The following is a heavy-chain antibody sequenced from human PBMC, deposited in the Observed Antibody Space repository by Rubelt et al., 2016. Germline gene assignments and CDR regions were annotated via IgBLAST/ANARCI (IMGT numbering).Heavy chain of an antibody. CDR2: TYHSGTT. Sequence: QVQLQQWGAGLLKPSETLSLTCAVYGGSFSGYYWSWIRQPPGKGLEWIGSTYHSGTTFYNPALKGRVTISVDTSKKQFSRKLNFVTAADTAVCYWARLLRESGTTVGFDYWGQGTLVTVSS. CDR1: GGSFSGYY. D-gene: IGHD1-7*01. CDR3: ARLLRESGTTVGFDY. J-gene: IGHJ4*02. V-gene: IGHV4-34*01.